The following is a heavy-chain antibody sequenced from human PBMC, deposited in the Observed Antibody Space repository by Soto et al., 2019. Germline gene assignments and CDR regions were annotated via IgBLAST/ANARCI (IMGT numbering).Heavy chain of an antibody. Sequence: EVQLVESGGGLIQPGTSLRLSCAAYGFTFSNFWMHWVRQAPGKGLVWVARINSDGSSTSYADSVKGRFTISRDNAKNTLYVQMNSLRAEDTAVYYCARDLRYCSGGTCYLYYYGMDVWGPGTTVTVSS. V-gene: IGHV3-74*01. CDR3: ARDLRYCSGGTCYLYYYGMDV. J-gene: IGHJ6*02. CDR1: GFTFSNFW. CDR2: INSDGSST. D-gene: IGHD2-15*01.